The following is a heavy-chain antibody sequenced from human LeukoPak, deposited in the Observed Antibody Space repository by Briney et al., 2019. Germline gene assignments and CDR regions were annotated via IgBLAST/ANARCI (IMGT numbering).Heavy chain of an antibody. Sequence: PSETLSLTCAVYGGSFSGYCWSWIRQPPGKGLEWIGEINHSGSTNYNPSLESRVTISVDTSKNQFSLKLSSVTAADTAVYYCARGPAMVRGVNWFDPWGQGTLVTVSS. J-gene: IGHJ5*02. CDR2: INHSGST. CDR3: ARGPAMVRGVNWFDP. V-gene: IGHV4-34*01. D-gene: IGHD3-10*01. CDR1: GGSFSGYC.